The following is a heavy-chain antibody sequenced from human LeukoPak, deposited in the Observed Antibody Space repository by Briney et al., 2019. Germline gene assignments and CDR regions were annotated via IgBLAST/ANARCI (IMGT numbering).Heavy chain of an antibody. CDR1: GYTLTELS. V-gene: IGHV1-24*01. CDR3: ATTSMIVPTDAAFDI. D-gene: IGHD3-22*01. J-gene: IGHJ3*02. CDR2: FDPEDGET. Sequence: ASVKVSCKISGYTLTELSMHWVRQAPGKGLEWMGGFDPEDGETIYAQKLQGRVTMTEDTSTDTAYMELSSLRSEDTAVYYCATTSMIVPTDAAFDIWGQGTMVTVSS.